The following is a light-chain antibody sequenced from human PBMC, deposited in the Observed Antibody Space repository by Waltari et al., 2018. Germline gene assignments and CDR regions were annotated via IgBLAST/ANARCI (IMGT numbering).Light chain of an antibody. CDR3: GAWDSSLSAFV. Sequence: QSVLTQPPSVSAAPGQKVNISCSGSSSILGNAYVSWYQQLPTTAPKLLIYDNDERPAGIPDPFSGSKSGTSATLAITGLQTWDEADYYCGAWDSSLSAFVFGGGTTLTVV. V-gene: IGLV1-51*01. J-gene: IGLJ2*01. CDR1: SSILGNAY. CDR2: DND.